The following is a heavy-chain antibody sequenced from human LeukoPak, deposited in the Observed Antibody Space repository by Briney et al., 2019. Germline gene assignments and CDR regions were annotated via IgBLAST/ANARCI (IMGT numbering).Heavy chain of an antibody. D-gene: IGHD5-24*01. CDR2: ININGDSA. CDR3: VRDNAYTFDY. CDR1: GFKFSSYW. V-gene: IGHV3-74*01. Sequence: AGGSLRLSCAVSGFKFSSYWMNWVRQVPGKGLMWVAHININGDSANYADSVKGRFTISRDNAKSTLSLQMNSLRAEDTAIYYCVRDNAYTFDYWGQGTLVTVSS. J-gene: IGHJ4*01.